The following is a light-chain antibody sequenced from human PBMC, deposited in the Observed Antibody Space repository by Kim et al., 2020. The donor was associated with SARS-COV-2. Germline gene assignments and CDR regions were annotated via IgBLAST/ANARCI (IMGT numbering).Light chain of an antibody. CDR1: QGISTY. CDR2: SIS. V-gene: IGKV1-9*01. Sequence: IQLTQSPSSLSASVGDRVTITCRASQGISTYLAWYQQNPGKAPKLLISSISTLETGVPSRFSGSGSGTDFTLTISSLQPEDFATYYCQQVYIYPVTFGQGTRLEIK. J-gene: IGKJ5*01. CDR3: QQVYIYPVT.